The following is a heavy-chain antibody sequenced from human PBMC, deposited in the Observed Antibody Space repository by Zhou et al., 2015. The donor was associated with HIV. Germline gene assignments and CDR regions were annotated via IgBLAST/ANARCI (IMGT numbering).Heavy chain of an antibody. CDR3: ARVSSAVGATGLFAFDI. V-gene: IGHV1-69*02. J-gene: IGHJ3*02. CDR1: GGTFSSYT. D-gene: IGHD1-26*01. Sequence: QVQLVQSGAEVKKPGSSVKVSCKASGGTFSSYTISWVRQAPGQGLEWMGRIIPILGIANYAQKFQGRVTITADKSTSTAYMELSSLRSEDTAVYYCARVSSAVGATGLFAFDIWGQGTMVTVSS. CDR2: IIPILGIA.